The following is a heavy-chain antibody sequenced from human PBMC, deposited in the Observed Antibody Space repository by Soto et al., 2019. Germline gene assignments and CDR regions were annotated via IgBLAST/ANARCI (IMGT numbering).Heavy chain of an antibody. V-gene: IGHV4-39*01. J-gene: IGHJ6*02. D-gene: IGHD6-13*01. Sequence: SSETLSLTCTVSGGSISSSSYYWGWIRQPPWKGLEWIGSIYYSGSTYYNPSLKSRVTISVDTSKNQFSLKLSSVTAADTAVYYCARRSAGDIAAAGTDVNYYYGMDVWGQGTTVTVSS. CDR1: GGSISSSSYY. CDR2: IYYSGST. CDR3: ARRSAGDIAAAGTDVNYYYGMDV.